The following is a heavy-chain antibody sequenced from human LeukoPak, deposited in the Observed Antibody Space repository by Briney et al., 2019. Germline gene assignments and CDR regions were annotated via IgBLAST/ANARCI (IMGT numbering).Heavy chain of an antibody. CDR3: ARDLSYYNVTFDY. D-gene: IGHD3-10*01. Sequence: SETLSLTCTVSGGSISSGSYYWSWIRQPAGKGLEWIGRIYTSGSTNYNPSLKSRVTISVDTSKNQFSLKLSSVTAADTAVYYCARDLSYYNVTFDYWGQGTLVTVSS. CDR1: GGSISSGSYY. CDR2: IYTSGST. J-gene: IGHJ4*02. V-gene: IGHV4-61*02.